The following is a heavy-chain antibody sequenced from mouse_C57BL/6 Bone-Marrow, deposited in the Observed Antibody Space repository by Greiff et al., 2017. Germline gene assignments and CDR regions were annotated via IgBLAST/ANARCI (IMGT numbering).Heavy chain of an antibody. V-gene: IGHV1-69*01. J-gene: IGHJ3*01. CDR3: ARDYGNSAWFAY. CDR1: GYTFTSYW. CDR2: IDPSDSYT. D-gene: IGHD2-1*01. Sequence: QVHVKQPGAELVMPGASVKLSCKASGYTFTSYWMHWVKQRPGQGLEWIGEIDPSDSYTNYNQKFKGKSTLTVDKSSNTAYMQLSSLTSEDSAVYYCARDYGNSAWFAYGGQGTRVTVSA.